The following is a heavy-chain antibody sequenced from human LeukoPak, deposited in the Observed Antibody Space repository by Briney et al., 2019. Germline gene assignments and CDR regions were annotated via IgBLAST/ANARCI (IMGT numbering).Heavy chain of an antibody. J-gene: IGHJ4*02. CDR1: GYTFTNYD. Sequence: ASVKVSCKASGYTFTNYDLHWVRQAPGQSLEWMGWINAGNGHTKYSQKFQGRVIITRDTPASTAYMDLSSLRPEDTAVYYCARVHSQQLTRGFDYWGPGTRVTVSS. V-gene: IGHV1-3*01. CDR2: INAGNGHT. CDR3: ARVHSQQLTRGFDY. D-gene: IGHD1-1*01.